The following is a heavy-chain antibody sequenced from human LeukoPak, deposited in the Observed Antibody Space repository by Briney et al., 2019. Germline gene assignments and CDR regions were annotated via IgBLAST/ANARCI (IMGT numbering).Heavy chain of an antibody. CDR1: VYTSSVYN. CDR3: GRQLGRDEFDI. CDR2: INPNSGGT. Sequence: ASVKDSCKAPVYTSSVYNMCTGSQAPGQGLEWMGWINPNSGGTNYAQKFQGRVTMTRDTSISTAYMELSRLRSDDTAVYYCGRQLGRDEFDIWGQGTMVTVSS. J-gene: IGHJ3*02. D-gene: IGHD7-27*01. V-gene: IGHV1-2*02.